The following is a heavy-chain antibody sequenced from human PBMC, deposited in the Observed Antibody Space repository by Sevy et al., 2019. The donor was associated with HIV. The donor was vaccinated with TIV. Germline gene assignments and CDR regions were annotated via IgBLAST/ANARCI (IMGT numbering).Heavy chain of an antibody. J-gene: IGHJ3*02. CDR1: GYTFTSYG. Sequence: ASVKVSCKASGYTFTSYGISWVRQAPGQGLEWMGWISAYNGNTNYAQKLQGRVTMTTDTSTSTAYMELRSLRSDDTAVYYCARHLHVSYVDAFDIWGQGTMVTVSS. CDR2: ISAYNGNT. V-gene: IGHV1-18*01. D-gene: IGHD1-26*01. CDR3: ARHLHVSYVDAFDI.